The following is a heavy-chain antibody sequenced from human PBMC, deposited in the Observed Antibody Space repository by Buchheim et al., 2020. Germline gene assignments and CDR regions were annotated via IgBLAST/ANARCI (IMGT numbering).Heavy chain of an antibody. D-gene: IGHD3-9*01. CDR1: GFTFSSYW. J-gene: IGHJ4*02. CDR2: VNTDGSWT. CDR3: VRSPPCATTGYHFDF. Sequence: EVRLVESGGGLVQPGGSLRLSCAASGFTFSSYWMHWVRQPPGTGLEWVSRVNTDGSWTIYADSVKGRFTISRDNDKNTLYLQINRLRTDDTAVYYCVRSPPCATTGYHFDFWGQGTL. V-gene: IGHV3-74*01.